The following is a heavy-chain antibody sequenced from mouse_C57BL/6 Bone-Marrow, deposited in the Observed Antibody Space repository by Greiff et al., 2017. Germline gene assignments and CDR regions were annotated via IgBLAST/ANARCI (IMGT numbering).Heavy chain of an antibody. D-gene: IGHD1-1*01. Sequence: VQLQQSGPELVKPGASVKLSCKASGYTFTDYYMTWVKQSPGKSLEWIAAINPNDGGTSYNEKLKGQVTLTVDKSSSTAYMDLRSLTSEDSAIYYCARDYYGSSWYFDFWGQGTILTVSS. CDR1: GYTFTDYY. CDR3: ARDYYGSSWYFDF. J-gene: IGHJ2*01. V-gene: IGHV1-26*01. CDR2: INPNDGGT.